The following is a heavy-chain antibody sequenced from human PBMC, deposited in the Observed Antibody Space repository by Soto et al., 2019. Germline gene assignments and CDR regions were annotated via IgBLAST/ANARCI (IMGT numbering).Heavy chain of an antibody. D-gene: IGHD1-1*01. J-gene: IGHJ4*02. V-gene: IGHV1-18*01. CDR3: ARGRYGDY. CDR2: ISAHNGNT. Sequence: QVHLVQSGAEVKKPGASVKVSCKASGYTFTSYGITWVRQAPGQGLEWMGWISAHNGNTDYAQKLQGRVIVTRDTSRSTAYMELRSLRSDDRAVYYCARGRYGDYWGQGALVTVSS. CDR1: GYTFTSYG.